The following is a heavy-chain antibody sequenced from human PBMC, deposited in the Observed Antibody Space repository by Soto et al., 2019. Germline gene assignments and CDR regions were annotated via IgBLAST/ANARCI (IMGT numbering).Heavy chain of an antibody. Sequence: QLQLQESGPGLVKPSETLSLTCAVTGASITRGGFHWGWIRQSPGQGMEWIGSLYSGSTYYNPSLMSRVTISADTSKNDFSLRLTSVTAADTAVYYCARRGSGHTFDYWGQGTLVTVSS. V-gene: IGHV4-39*02. CDR1: GASITRGGFH. J-gene: IGHJ4*02. CDR3: ARRGSGHTFDY. CDR2: LYSGST. D-gene: IGHD3-10*01.